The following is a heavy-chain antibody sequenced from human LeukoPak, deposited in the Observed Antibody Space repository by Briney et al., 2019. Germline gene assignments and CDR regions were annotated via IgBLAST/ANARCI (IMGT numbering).Heavy chain of an antibody. CDR3: ASPYCSSTSCYRNAFDI. CDR2: INHSGST. V-gene: IGHV4-34*01. Sequence: SETLSLTCAVYGGSFSGYHWSWIRQPPGKGLEWIGEINHSGSTNYNPSLKSRVTISVDTSKNQFSLKLSSVTAADTAVYYCASPYCSSTSCYRNAFDIWGQGTMVTVSS. CDR1: GGSFSGYH. J-gene: IGHJ3*02. D-gene: IGHD2-2*01.